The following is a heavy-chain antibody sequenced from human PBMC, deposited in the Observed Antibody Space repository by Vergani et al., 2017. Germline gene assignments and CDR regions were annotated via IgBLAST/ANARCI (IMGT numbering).Heavy chain of an antibody. CDR1: GGSLSSSRYY. V-gene: IGHV4-39*07. Sequence: QLQLQESGPGLVKPSETLSLTCTVSGGSLSSSRYYWGWIRQPPGKGLEWIGSIYYSGSTYYNPSLKSRVTISVDTSKNQFSLKLSSVTAADTAVYYCARVPGAYCGGDCYVDYWGQGTLVTVSS. D-gene: IGHD2-21*02. CDR3: ARVPGAYCGGDCYVDY. CDR2: IYYSGST. J-gene: IGHJ4*02.